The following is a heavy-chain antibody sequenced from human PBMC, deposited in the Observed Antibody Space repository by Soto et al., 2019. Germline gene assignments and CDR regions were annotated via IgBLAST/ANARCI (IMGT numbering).Heavy chain of an antibody. CDR3: AGVQLGSSSAAGAFYH. CDR2: IIPILGIA. J-gene: IGHJ4*02. Sequence: QVQLVQSGAEVKKPGSSVKVSCKASGGTFSSYTISWVRQAPGQGLEWMGRIIPILGIANYAQKFQGRVTITPDKSTSTGYMELSRRIAEDMAVHCSAGVQLGSSSAAGAFYHWGQGILVIVSS. CDR1: GGTFSSYT. D-gene: IGHD6-13*01. V-gene: IGHV1-69*02.